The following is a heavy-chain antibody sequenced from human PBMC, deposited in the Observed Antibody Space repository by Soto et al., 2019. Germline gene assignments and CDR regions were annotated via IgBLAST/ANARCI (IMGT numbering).Heavy chain of an antibody. Sequence: QVQLVESGGGVVQPGRSLRLSCAASGFTFSNFDMHWVRQAPGEGLEWVAVIWYDGTNKYYADSVKGRFTISRDNSKNTLYLQMNSLRAEDTAVYYCARGISSSPDYWGQGTLVTVSS. CDR2: IWYDGTNK. J-gene: IGHJ4*02. D-gene: IGHD6-13*01. CDR1: GFTFSNFD. V-gene: IGHV3-33*01. CDR3: ARGISSSPDY.